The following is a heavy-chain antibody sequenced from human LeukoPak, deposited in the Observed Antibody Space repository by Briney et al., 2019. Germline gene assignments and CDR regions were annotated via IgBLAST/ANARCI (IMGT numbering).Heavy chain of an antibody. Sequence: PGGSLRLSCAASGFTFSSYSMNWVRQAPGKGLEWVSSISSSSSYIYYADSVKGRFTISRDNAKNSLYLQMNSLRAEDTAVYYCARVRDGYTKGAFDIWGQGTMVTVSS. CDR1: GFTFSSYS. J-gene: IGHJ3*02. D-gene: IGHD5-24*01. V-gene: IGHV3-21*01. CDR2: ISSSSSYI. CDR3: ARVRDGYTKGAFDI.